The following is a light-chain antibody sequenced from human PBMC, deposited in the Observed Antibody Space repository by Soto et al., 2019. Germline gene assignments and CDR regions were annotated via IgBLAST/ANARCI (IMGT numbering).Light chain of an antibody. CDR2: DVI. CDR3: CSYAGSYTHV. J-gene: IGLJ1*01. V-gene: IGLV2-11*01. CDR1: SSDIGAYNF. Sequence: QSVLTQPRSVSGSPAQSVTISCTGTSSDIGAYNFVSWYQQHPDKAPKLMIYDVIKRPSGVPDRFSGSKSGNTASLTIYGLQAEDEADYYCCSYAGSYTHVFGTGTRSPS.